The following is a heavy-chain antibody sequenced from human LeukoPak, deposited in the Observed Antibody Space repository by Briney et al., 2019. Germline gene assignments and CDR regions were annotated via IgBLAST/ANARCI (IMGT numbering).Heavy chain of an antibody. CDR2: IWYDGSSK. J-gene: IGHJ6*02. Sequence: PGRSLRLSCAASGFTFSSYGMHWVRQAPGKGLEWVAVIWYDGSSKYYADSVKGRFTISRDNSKNTLYLQMNSLRAEDTAVYYCARAGTKQSLGYYYYGMDVWGQGTTVTVSS. CDR3: ARAGTKQSLGYYYYGMDV. V-gene: IGHV3-33*01. CDR1: GFTFSSYG. D-gene: IGHD3-10*01.